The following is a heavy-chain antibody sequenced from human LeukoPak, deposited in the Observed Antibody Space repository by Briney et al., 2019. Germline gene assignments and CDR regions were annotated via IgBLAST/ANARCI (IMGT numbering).Heavy chain of an antibody. CDR1: GGSISSGSYY. CDR3: ASGYSYGLLVY. V-gene: IGHV4-61*02. D-gene: IGHD5-18*01. Sequence: PSETLSLTCTVSGGSISSGSYYWSWIRQPAGKGLEWIGRIYTSGSTNYNPSLKSRVTISVDTSKNQFSLKLSSATAADTAVYYCASGYSYGLLVYWGQGTLVTVSS. J-gene: IGHJ4*02. CDR2: IYTSGST.